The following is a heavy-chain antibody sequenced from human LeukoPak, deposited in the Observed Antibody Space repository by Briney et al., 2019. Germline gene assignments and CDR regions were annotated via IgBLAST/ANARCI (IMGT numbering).Heavy chain of an antibody. CDR2: ISGSGGST. V-gene: IGHV3-23*01. D-gene: IGHD2-8*02. CDR1: GFTFSSYA. J-gene: IGHJ4*02. Sequence: GGSLRLSCAASGFTFSSYAMSWVRQAPGKGLEWVSAISGSGGSTYYADSVKGRFTISRDNSKNTLYLQMNSLRAEDTAVYYCAKGKGKGRSLVGPGDYWGQGTLVTVSS. CDR3: AKGKGKGRSLVGPGDY.